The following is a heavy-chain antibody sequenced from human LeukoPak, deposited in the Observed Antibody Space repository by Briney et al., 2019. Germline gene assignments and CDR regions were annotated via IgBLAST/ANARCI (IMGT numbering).Heavy chain of an antibody. D-gene: IGHD2-8*02. J-gene: IGHJ4*02. CDR3: AKDGSGADFDN. Sequence: GGSLGLSCAASGFTFSRYGMYWVRQAPGMGLEWVAVILYDGSKEHYADSVKGRFTISIDNTKNTLYLQMNSLRAEDTAVYYCAKDGSGADFDNWGQGTLVTVSS. CDR2: ILYDGSKE. CDR1: GFTFSRYG. V-gene: IGHV3-30*18.